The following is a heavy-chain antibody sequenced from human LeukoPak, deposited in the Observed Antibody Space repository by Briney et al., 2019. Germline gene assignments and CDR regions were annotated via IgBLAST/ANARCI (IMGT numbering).Heavy chain of an antibody. CDR2: IYYSGST. D-gene: IGHD3-22*01. CDR3: ARQPPRTHYYDSSGPGYSDY. Sequence: GSLRLSCAASGFTFSTYWMSWVRQAPGKGLEWIGNIYYSGSTYYNPSLKSRVTISVDTSKNQFSLKLSSVTAADTAVYYCARQPPRTHYYDSSGPGYSDYWGQGTLVTVSS. CDR1: GFTFSTYW. V-gene: IGHV4-59*05. J-gene: IGHJ4*02.